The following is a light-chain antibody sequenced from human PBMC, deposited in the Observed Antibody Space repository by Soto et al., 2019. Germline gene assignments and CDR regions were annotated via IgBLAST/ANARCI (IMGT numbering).Light chain of an antibody. CDR3: QKYNRAPFT. J-gene: IGKJ3*01. CDR1: QGISNY. V-gene: IGKV1-27*01. Sequence: DIQMTQSPSSLSASVGDRVTITCRASQGISNYLAWYQQKPGKVPKLLIYAAFTLQSEVPSRFSGSGSGTDFTLNISSLQPEDVANYYGQKYNRAPFTFGPGTKVYIK. CDR2: AAF.